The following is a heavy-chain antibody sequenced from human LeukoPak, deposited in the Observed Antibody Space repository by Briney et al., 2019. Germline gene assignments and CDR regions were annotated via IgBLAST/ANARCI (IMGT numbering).Heavy chain of an antibody. J-gene: IGHJ6*03. V-gene: IGHV4-39*01. CDR3: ARPLSKYYYMDV. CDR2: IYYSGST. Sequence: SETLSLTCTVSGGSISSDSYHWGWIRQPPGKGLEWIGSIYYSGSTYYNPSLKSRVTISVDTSKNQFSLKLSSVTAADTAVYYCARPLSKYYYMDVWGKGTTVTVSS. CDR1: GGSISSDSYH.